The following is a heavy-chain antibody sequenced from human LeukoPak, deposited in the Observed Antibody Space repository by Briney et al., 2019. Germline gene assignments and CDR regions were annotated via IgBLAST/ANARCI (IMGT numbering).Heavy chain of an antibody. CDR2: ISGSGGST. J-gene: IGHJ3*02. Sequence: GGSLRLSCAASGFTVSSNYMNWVRQAPGKGLEWVSAISGSGGSTYYADSVKGRFTISRDNSKNTLYLQMNSLRAEDTAVYYCARDPATYISGTSTWGSDAFDIWGQGTMVTVSS. D-gene: IGHD3-16*01. CDR1: GFTVSSNY. V-gene: IGHV3-23*01. CDR3: ARDPATYISGTSTWGSDAFDI.